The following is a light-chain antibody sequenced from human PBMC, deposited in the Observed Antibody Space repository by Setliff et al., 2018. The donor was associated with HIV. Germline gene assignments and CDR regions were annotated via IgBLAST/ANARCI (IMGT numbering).Light chain of an antibody. CDR3: CPYGSSDTVA. V-gene: IGLV2-23*02. Sequence: ALTQPASVSGSPGQSITISCTGTSSDVGSYNLVSWYQQRPGKAPKLIMYEVTKWPSGISDRFSGSKSGNTASLTISGLQADDEADYYCCPYGSSDTVAFGSGTKATV. CDR2: EVT. CDR1: SSDVGSYNL. J-gene: IGLJ1*01.